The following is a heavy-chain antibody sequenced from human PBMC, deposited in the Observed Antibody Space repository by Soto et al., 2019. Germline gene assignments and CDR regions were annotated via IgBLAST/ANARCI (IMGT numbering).Heavy chain of an antibody. CDR2: IYWDDDT. Sequence: QITLKESGPTVVKPTQTLTLTCTFSGFSLTNAGVGVGLIRQPPGKAPEWLALIYWDDDTRYSPSLRSRLTITNDSSNNQVVLTMTNMDPGDTATYFVANSSLHYKKWFDPWGQGTLVTVSS. D-gene: IGHD1-20*01. CDR3: ANSSLHYKKWFDP. V-gene: IGHV2-5*02. J-gene: IGHJ5*02. CDR1: GFSLTNAGVG.